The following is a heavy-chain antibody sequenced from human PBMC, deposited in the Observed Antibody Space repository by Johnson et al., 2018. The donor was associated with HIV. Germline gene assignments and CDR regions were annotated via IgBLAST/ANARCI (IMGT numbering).Heavy chain of an antibody. CDR3: AREETYYDDSSGYYSGAFDI. CDR2: INWNGGST. V-gene: IGHV3-20*04. J-gene: IGHJ3*02. D-gene: IGHD3-22*01. Sequence: VQLVESGGGVVRPGGSLRLSCAASGFTFDDYGMSWVRQAPGKGPEWVSGINWNGGSTGYADSVKGRFTISRDNAKNSLYLQMNSLRAEDTALYYCAREETYYDDSSGYYSGAFDIWGQGTMVTVSS. CDR1: GFTFDDYG.